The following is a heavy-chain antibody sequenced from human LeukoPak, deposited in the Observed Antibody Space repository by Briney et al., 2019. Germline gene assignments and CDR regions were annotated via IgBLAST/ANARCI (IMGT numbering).Heavy chain of an antibody. CDR3: ARMNRTSWYIIDY. CDR2: IDPSDSYT. Sequence: GESLKISCKGSGYSFTSYLISWVRQMPGKGLEWMGRIDPSDSYTNYSPSFQGHVTISADKSISTAYLQWSSLKASDTAMYYCARMNRTSWYIIDYWGQGTLVTISS. J-gene: IGHJ4*02. V-gene: IGHV5-10-1*01. D-gene: IGHD2-2*02. CDR1: GYSFTSYL.